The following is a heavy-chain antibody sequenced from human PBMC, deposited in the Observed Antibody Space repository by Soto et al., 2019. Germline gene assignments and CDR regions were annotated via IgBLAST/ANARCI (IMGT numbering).Heavy chain of an antibody. Sequence: QVQLVESGGGVVQPGRSLRLSCAASGFKFGSYGMHWVRQAPGKGLEWVALISFDGSNKHYGDSVKGRFTISRDTSKSTLYLQMNSLRAEDTAFYYCAKDHEWETTLTPGLLDHWGQGTLVIVSP. J-gene: IGHJ4*02. CDR1: GFKFGSYG. CDR3: AKDHEWETTLTPGLLDH. D-gene: IGHD4-17*01. V-gene: IGHV3-30*18. CDR2: ISFDGSNK.